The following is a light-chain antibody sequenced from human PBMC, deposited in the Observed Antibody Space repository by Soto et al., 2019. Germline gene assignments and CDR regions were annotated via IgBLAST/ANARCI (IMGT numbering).Light chain of an antibody. CDR3: QQYNNWPPWT. J-gene: IGKJ1*01. V-gene: IGKV3-15*01. Sequence: EIVMTQSPATLSVSPGERATLSCRASQSVSGNLAWYQQKPGQTPRLLIYDASTRATGIPARLTGSGSGTDFTLTISSLQSEDFAVYYCQQYNNWPPWTFGQGTKVEIK. CDR1: QSVSGN. CDR2: DAS.